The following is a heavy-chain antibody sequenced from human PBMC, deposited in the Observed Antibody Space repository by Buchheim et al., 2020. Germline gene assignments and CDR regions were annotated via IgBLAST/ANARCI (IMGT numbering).Heavy chain of an antibody. J-gene: IGHJ4*02. V-gene: IGHV4-34*01. Sequence: QVQLQQWGAGLLKPSETLSLTCAVYGGSFSGYYWSWIRQPPGKGLEWFGEINHSGSTNYNPSLKSRVTIPVDTSKNQFSLKLSSVTAADTAVYYCARGRMDYYDSSGYYYRRYFDYWGQGTL. CDR3: ARGRMDYYDSSGYYYRRYFDY. D-gene: IGHD3-22*01. CDR1: GGSFSGYY. CDR2: INHSGST.